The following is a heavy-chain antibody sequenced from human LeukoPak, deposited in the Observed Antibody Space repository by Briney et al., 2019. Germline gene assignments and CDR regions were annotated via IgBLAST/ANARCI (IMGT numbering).Heavy chain of an antibody. V-gene: IGHV3-11*04. D-gene: IGHD2-2*01. CDR2: ISSSGSTI. CDR1: GFTFSDYY. J-gene: IGHJ4*02. Sequence: GGSLRLSCAASGFTFSDYYMSWIRQAPGKGLEWVSYISSSGSTIYYADSVKGRFTISRDNAKISLYLQMNSLRAEDTAVYYCARTRHCSSTSCHLDYWGQGTLVTVSS. CDR3: ARTRHCSSTSCHLDY.